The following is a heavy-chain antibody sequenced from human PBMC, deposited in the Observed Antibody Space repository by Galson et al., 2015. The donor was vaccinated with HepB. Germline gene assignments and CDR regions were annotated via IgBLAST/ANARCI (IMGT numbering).Heavy chain of an antibody. CDR1: GDMFTTFG. Sequence: SVKVSCKAPGDMFTTFGVSWVRQAPGQGLEWLAWNSAQNGNTISAQKFQDRLTLTTDTSTSTAYMELRSLRSDDTAVYYCARGGAGGQDLDCWGQGTLVTVSS. D-gene: IGHD2-8*02. V-gene: IGHV1-18*01. CDR2: NSAQNGNT. J-gene: IGHJ4*02. CDR3: ARGGAGGQDLDC.